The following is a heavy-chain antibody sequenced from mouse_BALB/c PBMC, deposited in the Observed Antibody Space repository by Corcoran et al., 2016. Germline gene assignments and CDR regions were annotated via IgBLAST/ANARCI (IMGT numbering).Heavy chain of an antibody. CDR1: GYTFTSYW. V-gene: IGHV1-7*01. CDR3: ARKLDWYFDV. CDR2: INPSTGYT. J-gene: IGHJ1*01. Sequence: QVQLQESGAELAKPGASVKMSCKASGYTFTSYWMPWVKQRPGKALEWIGYINPSTGYTEYNQKFKDKATLTADKSSSTAYMQLSSLTSEDSAVYYCARKLDWYFDVWGAGTTVTVSS. D-gene: IGHD4-1*01.